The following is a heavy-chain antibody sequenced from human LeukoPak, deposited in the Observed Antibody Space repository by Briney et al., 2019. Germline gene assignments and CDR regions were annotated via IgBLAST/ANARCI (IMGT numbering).Heavy chain of an antibody. D-gene: IGHD1-26*01. V-gene: IGHV4-30-4*01. CDR2: IYYSGST. Sequence: SETLSLTCTVSGGSISSGDYYWSWIRQPRGKGLEWIGYIYYSGSTYYNPSLKSRVTISVDTSKNQFSLKLSSVTAADTAVYYCAREGDTVGAYYGMDVWGKGTTVTVSS. J-gene: IGHJ6*04. CDR3: AREGDTVGAYYGMDV. CDR1: GGSISSGDYY.